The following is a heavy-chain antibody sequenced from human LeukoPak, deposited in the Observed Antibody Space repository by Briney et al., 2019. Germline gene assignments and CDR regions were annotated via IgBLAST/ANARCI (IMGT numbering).Heavy chain of an antibody. CDR3: ARRIAAAGWFDP. Sequence: ASVKVSCKASGYTFTSYDINWVRQATGQGLEWMGWMNPNSGNTGYAQKFQGRVTMTRNTSISTAYMELSSLRSEDTAVYYCARRIAAAGWFDPWGQGTLVTVSS. J-gene: IGHJ5*02. CDR2: MNPNSGNT. V-gene: IGHV1-8*01. CDR1: GYTFTSYD. D-gene: IGHD6-13*01.